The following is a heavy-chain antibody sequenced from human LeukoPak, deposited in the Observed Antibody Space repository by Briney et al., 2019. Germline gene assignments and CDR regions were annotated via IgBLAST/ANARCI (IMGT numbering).Heavy chain of an antibody. D-gene: IGHD6-19*01. CDR1: GGSFSGYY. J-gene: IGHJ4*02. V-gene: IGHV4-34*01. Sequence: SETLSLTCAVYGGSFSGYYWSWIRQPPGKGLEWIGEINHSGSTNYNPSLKSRVTISVDTSKNQFSPKLSSVTAADTAVYYCARGHSSGWYGPFDYWGQGTLVTVSS. CDR3: ARGHSSGWYGPFDY. CDR2: INHSGST.